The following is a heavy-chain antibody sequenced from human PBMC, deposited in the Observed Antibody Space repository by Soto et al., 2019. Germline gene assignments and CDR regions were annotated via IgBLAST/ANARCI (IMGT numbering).Heavy chain of an antibody. CDR2: VNTYNGNP. J-gene: IGHJ4*02. CDR1: GYTFTNYA. CDR3: ARDSQYSTDWQRFDS. V-gene: IGHV1-18*01. D-gene: IGHD6-6*01. Sequence: QVQLVQSGVAVKKPGATVKVTCKASGYTFTNYAISWVRQAPGRGLEWMGWVNTYNGNPNYAQIFQGRVTMTTDTSTGTAYMELRSLKSDDSAVYYCARDSQYSTDWQRFDSWGQGTLVTVSS.